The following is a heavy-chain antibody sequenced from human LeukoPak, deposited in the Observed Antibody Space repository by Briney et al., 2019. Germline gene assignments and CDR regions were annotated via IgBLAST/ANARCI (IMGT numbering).Heavy chain of an antibody. V-gene: IGHV3-53*01. CDR2: IYSGGCT. D-gene: IGHD3-10*01. Sequence: PGGSLRLSCAASGFTVSSNYMSWVRQAPGKGLEWVSVIYSGGCTYYADSVKGRFTISRDNSKNTLYLQMNNLRAEDTAVYHCASGSGSYRTPYYYMDVWGKGTTVTVSS. J-gene: IGHJ6*03. CDR1: GFTVSSNY. CDR3: ASGSGSYRTPYYYMDV.